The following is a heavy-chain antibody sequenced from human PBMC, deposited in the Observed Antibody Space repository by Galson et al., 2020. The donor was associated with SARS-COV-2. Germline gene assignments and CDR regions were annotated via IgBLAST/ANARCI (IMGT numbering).Heavy chain of an antibody. V-gene: IGHV4-31*03. CDR1: GGSISSGGYY. Sequence: SETLSLTCTVSGGSISSGGYYWHWIRQHPEKGLEWIGYIYYTGGTQSNPSLRSRVTISVDTSNNQFSLNLNSVTAADTAIYYCARDDCTSGNCYAGNFDYWGQGALVTVSS. D-gene: IGHD2-15*01. CDR3: ARDDCTSGNCYAGNFDY. J-gene: IGHJ4*02. CDR2: IYYTGGT.